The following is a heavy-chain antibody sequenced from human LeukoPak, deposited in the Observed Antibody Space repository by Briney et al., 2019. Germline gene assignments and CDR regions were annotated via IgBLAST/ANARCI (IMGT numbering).Heavy chain of an antibody. CDR2: IYYSGSN. CDR3: AREGGGLLWFGELSSSAFDI. Sequence: SETLSLTCTVSGGSLSSYYWSWLRQPPGKGLEGIGYIYYSGSNNYNPSLTSRVTISVETSKNHLSLKLSSVAAADTAVYYCAREGGGLLWFGELSSSAFDIWGQGTMVTVSS. D-gene: IGHD3-10*01. V-gene: IGHV4-59*01. J-gene: IGHJ3*02. CDR1: GGSLSSYY.